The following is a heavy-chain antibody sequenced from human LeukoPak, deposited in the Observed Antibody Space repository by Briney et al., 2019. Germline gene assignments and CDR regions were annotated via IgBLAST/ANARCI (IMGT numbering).Heavy chain of an antibody. CDR2: IYSSGST. Sequence: SETLSLTCAVYGGSFSGYYWSWIRQPPGKGLEWIGRIYSSGSTNYSPSLQSRVTISVDKSKNQFSLKVSSVTAADTAVYYCARGSSSSTEFDYWGQGTLVTVSS. J-gene: IGHJ4*02. CDR3: ARGSSSSTEFDY. D-gene: IGHD6-13*01. CDR1: GGSFSGYY. V-gene: IGHV4-59*10.